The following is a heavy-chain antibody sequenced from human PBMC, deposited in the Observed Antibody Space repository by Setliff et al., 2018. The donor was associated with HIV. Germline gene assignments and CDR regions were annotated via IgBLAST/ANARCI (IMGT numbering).Heavy chain of an antibody. CDR3: ATDVAGKYDY. CDR1: GFIFSSKW. V-gene: IGHV3-74*01. CDR2: IDTDGSIT. J-gene: IGHJ4*02. D-gene: IGHD2-15*01. Sequence: GGSLRLSCAASGFIFSSKWMHWVRQVPGKGLVWVSRIDTDGSITSYADSVKGRFTISRDNAKSTLYLQMNNLRAEDTALYYCATDVAGKYDYWSQGTLVTVSS.